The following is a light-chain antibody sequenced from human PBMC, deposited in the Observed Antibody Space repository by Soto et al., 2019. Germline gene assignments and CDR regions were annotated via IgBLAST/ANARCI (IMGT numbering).Light chain of an antibody. Sequence: EIVMTQSPATLSVSPGERATLSCRASQSVSSNLAWYQQKPGQAPRLLIYGASTRATGIPARFSVSGSGKEFTLTISRLEAEDFPVYYCQQYGSSPLFGQGTRMEIK. CDR2: GAS. J-gene: IGKJ5*01. V-gene: IGKV3-15*01. CDR1: QSVSSN. CDR3: QQYGSSPL.